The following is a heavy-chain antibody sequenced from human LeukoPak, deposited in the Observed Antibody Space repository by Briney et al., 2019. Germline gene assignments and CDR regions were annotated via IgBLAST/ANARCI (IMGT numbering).Heavy chain of an antibody. D-gene: IGHD4-11*01. J-gene: IGHJ4*02. CDR2: IRYDGSNK. CDR1: GFTFSSYG. V-gene: IGHV3-30*02. CDR3: ARRVQYYLDY. Sequence: PGGSLRLSCAASGFTFSSYGMHWVRQAPGKGLEWVAFIRYDGSNKYYADSVKGRFTISRDNSKNTLYLQMNSLRAEDTAVYYCARRVQYYLDYWGQGTLVTVSS.